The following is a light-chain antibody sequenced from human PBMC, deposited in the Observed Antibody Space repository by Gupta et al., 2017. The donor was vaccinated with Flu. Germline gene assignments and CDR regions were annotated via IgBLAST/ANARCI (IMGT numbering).Light chain of an antibody. Sequence: DIQMTQSPSSLSGSVGDRVTITCRASQDIRNDLGWYQVKPGKAPKRLIYGASTLQSGVPSRFSGSGSGTEFTLTVRSLQPEDFATFYCLQENDYPHTCGQGTRVEIK. CDR2: GAS. J-gene: IGKJ1*01. CDR3: LQENDYPHT. V-gene: IGKV1-17*01. CDR1: QDIRND.